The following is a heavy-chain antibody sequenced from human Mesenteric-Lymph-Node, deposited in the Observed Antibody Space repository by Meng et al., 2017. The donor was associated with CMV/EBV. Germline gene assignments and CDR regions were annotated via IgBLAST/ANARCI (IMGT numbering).Heavy chain of an antibody. V-gene: IGHV3-64*02. CDR2: MSSNGGTT. CDR1: GFSLSSYD. J-gene: IGHJ6*02. CDR3: VGGTGYSGFDV. D-gene: IGHD7-27*01. Sequence: GGSLRLSCAVSGFSLSSYDMHWVRQAPGKGLEYVSIMSSNGGTTYYADSVRGRFTVSRDTSKNTLYLQMGSLRPEDMAVYYCVGGTGYSGFDVWGQGTTVTVSS.